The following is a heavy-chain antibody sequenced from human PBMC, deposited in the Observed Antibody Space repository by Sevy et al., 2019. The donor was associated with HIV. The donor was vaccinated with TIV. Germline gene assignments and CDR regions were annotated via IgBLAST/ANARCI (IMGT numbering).Heavy chain of an antibody. CDR3: ARAPNDFIVGATEGYYYYYGMDV. Sequence: GGSLRLSCAASGFTFSSYWMSWVRQAPGKGLEWVANIKQDGSEKYYVDSVKGRFTISRDNAKNSLYLQMNSLRAEDTAVYYCARAPNDFIVGATEGYYYYYGMDVWGQGTTVTVSS. CDR1: GFTFSSYW. D-gene: IGHD1-26*01. CDR2: IKQDGSEK. V-gene: IGHV3-7*01. J-gene: IGHJ6*02.